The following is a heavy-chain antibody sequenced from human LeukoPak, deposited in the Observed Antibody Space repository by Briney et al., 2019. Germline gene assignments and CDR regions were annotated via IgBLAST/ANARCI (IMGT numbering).Heavy chain of an antibody. CDR3: AKGSRIIVGSTGIDY. V-gene: IGHV3-23*01. CDR2: ISGSGGST. D-gene: IGHD1-26*01. J-gene: IGHJ4*02. Sequence: GGSLRLSCAASGFTFSSYAMSWVRQAPGEGLEWVSAISGSGGSTYSADSVKGRFTISRDNSKNTLYLQMNSLRAEDTAIYYCAKGSRIIVGSTGIDYWGQGTLVTVSS. CDR1: GFTFSSYA.